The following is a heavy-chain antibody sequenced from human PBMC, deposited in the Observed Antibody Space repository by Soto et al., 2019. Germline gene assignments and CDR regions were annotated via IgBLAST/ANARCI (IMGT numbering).Heavy chain of an antibody. D-gene: IGHD6-13*01. Sequence: PSETLSLTCTVSGGSISSGSYYWGWIRQPPGKGLEWIGSIYYSGSTYYNPSLKSRVTISVDTSKNQFSLKLSSVTAADTAVYYCASQQLVHYYYGMDVWGQGTTVTVSS. CDR2: IYYSGST. V-gene: IGHV4-39*01. CDR1: GGSISSGSYY. CDR3: ASQQLVHYYYGMDV. J-gene: IGHJ6*02.